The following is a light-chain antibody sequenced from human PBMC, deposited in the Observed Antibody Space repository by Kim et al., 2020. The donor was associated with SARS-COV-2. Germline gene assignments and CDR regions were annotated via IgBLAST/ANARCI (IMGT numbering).Light chain of an antibody. Sequence: SLCQGESAPRSCRASQRVSSSLAWYQQKPGQAPGLLIYGASSRAAGIPDRFSGSGSGTDFTLTISRLEPEDFAVYYCQQSGSSITFGQGTRLEIK. CDR2: GAS. V-gene: IGKV3-20*01. CDR3: QQSGSSIT. J-gene: IGKJ5*01. CDR1: QRVSSS.